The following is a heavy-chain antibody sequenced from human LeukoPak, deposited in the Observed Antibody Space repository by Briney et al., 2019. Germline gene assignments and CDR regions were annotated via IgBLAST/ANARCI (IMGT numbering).Heavy chain of an antibody. CDR2: INPNNGDT. CDR3: ARVVIYDSDAFDI. Sequence: GASVKVSCKASGYTFSGYYMHWVRQAPGQGLEWMGWINPNNGDTKFAQRFQGSVTMTRDTSISTGYMELSSLKSDDTAVYYCARVVIYDSDAFDIWGQGTMVTVSS. J-gene: IGHJ3*02. V-gene: IGHV1-2*02. CDR1: GYTFSGYY. D-gene: IGHD2-21*01.